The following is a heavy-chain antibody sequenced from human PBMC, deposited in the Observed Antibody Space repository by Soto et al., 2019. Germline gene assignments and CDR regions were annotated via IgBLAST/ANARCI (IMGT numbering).Heavy chain of an antibody. Sequence: PGGSLRLSCAASGFTFSSYSMNWVRQAPGKGLEWVSSISSSSSYIYYADSVKGRFTISRDNAKNSLYLQMNSLRAEDTAVYYCARMATAAAPLDYWGQGTLVTVS. D-gene: IGHD6-13*01. CDR2: ISSSSSYI. CDR1: GFTFSSYS. V-gene: IGHV3-21*01. CDR3: ARMATAAAPLDY. J-gene: IGHJ4*02.